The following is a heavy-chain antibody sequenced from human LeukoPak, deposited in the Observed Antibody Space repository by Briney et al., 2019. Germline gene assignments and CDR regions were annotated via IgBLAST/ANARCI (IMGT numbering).Heavy chain of an antibody. V-gene: IGHV4-31*03. Sequence: SETLSLTCTVSGGSISSGGYYWSWIRQHPGKGLEWIGYIYYSGSTYYNPSLKSRVTISVDTSKNQFSLKLSSVTAADTAVYYCARALDYDILTGYYRSSYFDYWGQGTLVTVSS. CDR3: ARALDYDILTGYYRSSYFDY. CDR2: IYYSGST. CDR1: GGSISSGGYY. D-gene: IGHD3-9*01. J-gene: IGHJ4*02.